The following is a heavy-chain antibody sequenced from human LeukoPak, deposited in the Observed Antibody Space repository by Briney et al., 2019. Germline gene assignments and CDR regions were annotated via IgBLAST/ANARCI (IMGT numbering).Heavy chain of an antibody. Sequence: PGGSLRLSCVASGFTFSDRYMDWARQAPGKGLEWVASINHNGNVNYYVDSVKGRFTISRDNAKNSLYLQMSNLRAEDTAVYFCARGGGLDVWGQGATVTVSS. CDR2: INHNGNVN. CDR1: GFTFSDRY. D-gene: IGHD3-16*01. J-gene: IGHJ6*02. CDR3: ARGGGLDV. V-gene: IGHV3-7*03.